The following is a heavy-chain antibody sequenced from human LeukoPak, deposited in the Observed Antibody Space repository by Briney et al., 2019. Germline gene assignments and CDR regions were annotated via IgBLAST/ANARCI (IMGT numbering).Heavy chain of an antibody. D-gene: IGHD5-18*01. J-gene: IGHJ4*02. Sequence: EASVKVSCTASGGTFSSYAINWVRQAPGQGLEWMGGIIPIFGTGDYAQKFQGRVTITADESTSTAYMELSSLRSEDTAVYYCARGYSYGYEFPSGYWGQGTLVTVSS. V-gene: IGHV1-69*13. CDR3: ARGYSYGYEFPSGY. CDR1: GGTFSSYA. CDR2: IIPIFGTG.